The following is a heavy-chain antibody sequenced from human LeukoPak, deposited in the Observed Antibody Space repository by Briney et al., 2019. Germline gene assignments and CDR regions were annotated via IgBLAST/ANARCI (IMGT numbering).Heavy chain of an antibody. CDR3: ARADRLHGGPYLIGP. D-gene: IGHD2-21*01. J-gene: IGHJ5*02. CDR1: GYSFTDYY. CDR2: INPNSGGT. Sequence: ASVKVSCKTSGYSFTDYYMRWVRQAPGQGLEWMGWINPNSGGTSSAQKFQGRVTMTRDTSITTVYMEVSWLTSDDTAIYYCARADRLHGGPYLIGPWGQGTLVTVSS. V-gene: IGHV1-2*02.